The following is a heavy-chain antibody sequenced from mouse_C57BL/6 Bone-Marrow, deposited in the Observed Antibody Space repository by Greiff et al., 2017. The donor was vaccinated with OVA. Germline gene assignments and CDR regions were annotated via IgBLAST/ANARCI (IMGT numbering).Heavy chain of an antibody. V-gene: IGHV1-52*01. J-gene: IGHJ3*01. CDR2: IDPSDSET. CDR3: AAYDYDGGWFAY. Sequence: QVQLKQPGAELVRPGSSVKLSCKASGYTFTSYWMHWVKQRPIQGLEWIGNIDPSDSETHYNQKFKDKATLTVDKSSSTAYMQLSSLTSEDSAVYYCAAYDYDGGWFAYWGQGTLVTVSA. CDR1: GYTFTSYW. D-gene: IGHD2-4*01.